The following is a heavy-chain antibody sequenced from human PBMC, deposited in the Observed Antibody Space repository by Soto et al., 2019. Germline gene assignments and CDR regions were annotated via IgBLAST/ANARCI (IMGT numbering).Heavy chain of an antibody. Sequence: QLQLQESGPGLVKPSETLSLTCTVSGSSISSSSYYWGWIRQPPGKGLEWIGSIYYSGITYYNPSLKSRVTISADTSKNQFSLKLRSVTAADTAVYYCARQDADYVEYYHYYMDVWGKGTTVTVFS. CDR3: ARQDADYVEYYHYYMDV. D-gene: IGHD4-17*01. J-gene: IGHJ6*03. CDR2: IYYSGIT. V-gene: IGHV4-39*01. CDR1: GSSISSSSYY.